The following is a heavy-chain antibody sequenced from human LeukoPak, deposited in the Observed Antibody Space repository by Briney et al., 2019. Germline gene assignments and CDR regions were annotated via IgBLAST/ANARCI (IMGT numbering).Heavy chain of an antibody. D-gene: IGHD3-9*01. J-gene: IGHJ4*02. Sequence: SSETLSLTCAVYGGSFSGYYWSWIRQPPGKGLEWIGEINHSGSTNYNPSLKSRVTISVDTSKNQFSLKLSSVTAADKAVYYCARRSRRRYFDWLLRDYYFDYWGQGTLVTVSS. CDR2: INHSGST. V-gene: IGHV4-34*01. CDR1: GGSFSGYY. CDR3: ARRSRRRYFDWLLRDYYFDY.